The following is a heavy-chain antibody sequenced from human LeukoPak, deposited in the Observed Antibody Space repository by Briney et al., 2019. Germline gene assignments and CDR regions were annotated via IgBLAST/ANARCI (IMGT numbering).Heavy chain of an antibody. D-gene: IGHD4-17*01. Sequence: SETLSLTCTVSGGSISSYYWSWIRQPPGKGLEWIGYVYYSGTTNYNPSLKSRVIISADTSKNQFSLKLSPVIAADTAVYYCARVSLKYGPYYYMDVWGKGTTVTVSS. CDR3: ARVSLKYGPYYYMDV. CDR2: VYYSGTT. J-gene: IGHJ6*03. V-gene: IGHV4-59*01. CDR1: GGSISSYY.